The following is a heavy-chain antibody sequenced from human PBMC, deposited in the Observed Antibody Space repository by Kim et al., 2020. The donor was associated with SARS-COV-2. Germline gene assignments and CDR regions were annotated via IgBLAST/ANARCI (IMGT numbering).Heavy chain of an antibody. D-gene: IGHD3-9*01. Sequence: KYSQKFQGRVTITRDTSASTAYMELSSLRSEDTAVYCCARDKYILTGYDYWGQGTLVTVSS. J-gene: IGHJ4*02. CDR3: ARDKYILTGYDY. V-gene: IGHV1-3*01.